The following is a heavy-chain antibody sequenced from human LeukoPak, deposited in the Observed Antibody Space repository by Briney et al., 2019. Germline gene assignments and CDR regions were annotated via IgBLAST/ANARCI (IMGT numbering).Heavy chain of an antibody. D-gene: IGHD2-15*01. J-gene: IGHJ4*02. Sequence: SETLSLTCTVSGGSISSYYWSWIRQPPGKGLEWIGYIYYSGSTNYNPSLKSRVTISVDTSKNQFSLKLSSVTAADTAVYYCARTDLVGYCSGGSCYALSNWGQGTLVTVSP. CDR3: ARTDLVGYCSGGSCYALSN. CDR2: IYYSGST. V-gene: IGHV4-59*01. CDR1: GGSISSYY.